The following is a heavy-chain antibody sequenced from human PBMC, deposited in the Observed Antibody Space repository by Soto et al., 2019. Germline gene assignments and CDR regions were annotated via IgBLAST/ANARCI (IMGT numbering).Heavy chain of an antibody. CDR2: IYPGDSDT. CDR3: ARRDIVVVHDAFDI. D-gene: IGHD2-21*01. CDR1: GYSFTSYW. J-gene: IGHJ3*02. Sequence: GESLKIYCNGSGYSFTSYWIGWVRQMPGKGLEWMGIIYPGDSDTRYSPSFQGQVTISADKSISTAYLQWSSLKASDTAMYYCARRDIVVVHDAFDIWGQGTMVTVSS. V-gene: IGHV5-51*01.